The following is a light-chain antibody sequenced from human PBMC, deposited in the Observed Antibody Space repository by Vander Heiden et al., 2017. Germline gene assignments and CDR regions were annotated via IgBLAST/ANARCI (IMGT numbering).Light chain of an antibody. CDR1: KLGDKY. Sequence: QPPAVSVSPGQTASITCSGDKLGDKYAYWYQQKPGQSPVLVIYQDSKRPSGIPERFSGSNSGNTATLTISGTHTMDEADYYCQAWDSFVVFGGGTKLTVL. CDR3: QAWDSFVV. CDR2: QDS. V-gene: IGLV3-1*01. J-gene: IGLJ2*01.